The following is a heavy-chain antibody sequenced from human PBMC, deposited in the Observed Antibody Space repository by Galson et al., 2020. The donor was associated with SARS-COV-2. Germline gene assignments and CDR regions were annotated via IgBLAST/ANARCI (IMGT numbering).Heavy chain of an antibody. Sequence: GGSLRLSCAASGFTFSSYAMSWVRQAPGKGLEWVSAISGSGGSTYYADSVKGRFTISRDNSKNTLYLQMNSLRAEDTAVYYCAKSHMGCTGGVCYKVGWFDPWGQGTLVTGSS. J-gene: IGHJ5*02. CDR1: GFTFSSYA. CDR3: AKSHMGCTGGVCYKVGWFDP. D-gene: IGHD2-8*02. CDR2: ISGSGGST. V-gene: IGHV3-23*01.